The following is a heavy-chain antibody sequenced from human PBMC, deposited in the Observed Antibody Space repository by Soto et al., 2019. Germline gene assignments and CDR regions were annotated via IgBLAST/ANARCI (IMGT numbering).Heavy chain of an antibody. Sequence: PGEALKISCKGSGYSFTSYWIGWVRQMPGKGLEWMGIIYPGDSDTRYSPSFQGQVTISADKSISTAYLQWGSLKASDTAMYFCARGRNTVMDHFGMDVWGQGTTVTVSS. V-gene: IGHV5-51*01. CDR2: IYPGDSDT. CDR1: GYSFTSYW. J-gene: IGHJ6*02. D-gene: IGHD4-4*01. CDR3: ARGRNTVMDHFGMDV.